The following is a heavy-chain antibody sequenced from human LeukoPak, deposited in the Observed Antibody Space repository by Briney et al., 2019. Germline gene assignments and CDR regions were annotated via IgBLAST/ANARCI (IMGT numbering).Heavy chain of an antibody. CDR1: GFTFSSSA. D-gene: IGHD4-23*01. CDR2: ISGNGRSP. CDR3: AEAFTFYYYMDV. J-gene: IGHJ6*03. V-gene: IGHV3-23*01. Sequence: GGSLRLSCAASGFTFSSSAMNWVRQAPGKGLEWVSTISGNGRSPYYADSVKGRFTISRDNSNYTVYLQMSSLRADDTAVYYCAEAFTFYYYMDVWGKGTTVTVSS.